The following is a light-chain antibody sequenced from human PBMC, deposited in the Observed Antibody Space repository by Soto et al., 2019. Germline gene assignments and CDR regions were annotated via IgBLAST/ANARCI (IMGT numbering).Light chain of an antibody. CDR1: SSNIGAGYD. J-gene: IGLJ3*02. V-gene: IGLV1-40*01. Sequence: QSVLTQPPSVSGAPGQRVTISCTGSSSNIGAGYDVHWYQQLPGTAPKLLISGNSNRPSGVPDRFSGSKSGTSASLAITGLTAEDDADYYCQSYDSSLSGGVFGGGTKLTVL. CDR3: QSYDSSLSGGV. CDR2: GNS.